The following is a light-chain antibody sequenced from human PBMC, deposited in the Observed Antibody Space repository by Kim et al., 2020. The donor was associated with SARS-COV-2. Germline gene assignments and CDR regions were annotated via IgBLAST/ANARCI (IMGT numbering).Light chain of an antibody. CDR1: QSVSSP. CDR2: DAS. CDR3: QQYNNWPLT. Sequence: VSPGERATLSCRASQSVSSPLAWYQQKPGQAPRLLIYDASTRATGIPARFSGSGSGTEFTLTISSLQSEDFAVYYCQQYNNWPLTFGGGTKVDIK. J-gene: IGKJ4*01. V-gene: IGKV3-15*01.